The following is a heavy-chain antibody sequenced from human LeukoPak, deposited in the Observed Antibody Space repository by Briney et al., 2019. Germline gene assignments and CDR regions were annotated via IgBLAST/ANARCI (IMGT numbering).Heavy chain of an antibody. J-gene: IGHJ3*02. D-gene: IGHD6-13*01. Sequence: RGESLKISCKGSGYSFTSYWIGWVRQMPGKGLEWMGIIYPGDSDTRYSPSFQGQVTISADKSISTAYLQWSSLKASDTAMYYCASWGGGPGQQLPPVGAFDIWGQGTMVTVSS. CDR3: ASWGGGPGQQLPPVGAFDI. CDR1: GYSFTSYW. V-gene: IGHV5-51*01. CDR2: IYPGDSDT.